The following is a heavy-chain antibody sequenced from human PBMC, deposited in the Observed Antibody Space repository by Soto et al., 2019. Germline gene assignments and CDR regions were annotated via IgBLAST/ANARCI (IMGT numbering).Heavy chain of an antibody. J-gene: IGHJ6*02. CDR2: ISAYNGNT. Sequence: QVELVQSGAEVKKPGASVKVSCKASGYTFTSYGISWVRQAPGQGLEWMGWISAYNGNTNYAQKPQGRVTMTPDTATSTAYMELRSLRSDDAAVYYCARVTYYCYGMDVWGQGTTVTVSS. CDR1: GYTFTSYG. CDR3: ARVTYYCYGMDV. V-gene: IGHV1-18*01.